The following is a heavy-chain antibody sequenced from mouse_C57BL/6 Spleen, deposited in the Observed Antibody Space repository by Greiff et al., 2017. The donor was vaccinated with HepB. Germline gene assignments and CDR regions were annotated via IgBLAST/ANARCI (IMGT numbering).Heavy chain of an antibody. Sequence: EVQLQQSGPELVKPGASVKISCKASGYSFTDYNMNWVKQSNGKSLEWIGVINPNYGTTSYNQKFKGKATLTVDQSSSTAYMQLNSLTSEDSAVYYCHGTGSSYYYYAMDYWGQGTSVTVSS. D-gene: IGHD1-1*01. CDR1: GYSFTDYN. J-gene: IGHJ4*01. CDR2: INPNYGTT. V-gene: IGHV1-39*01. CDR3: HGTGSSYYYYAMDY.